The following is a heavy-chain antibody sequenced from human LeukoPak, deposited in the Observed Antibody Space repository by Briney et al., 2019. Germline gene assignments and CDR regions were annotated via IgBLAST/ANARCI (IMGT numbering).Heavy chain of an antibody. CDR2: SSVYNGNT. D-gene: IGHD1-1*01. CDR3: AKGRRGAADDHFAH. CDR1: GYTFMSYG. Sequence: ASVKVSCKASGYTFMSYGIHWVRQAPGQGLEWMGWSSVYNGNTNYAQKFQGRVTMTTDTTTSTAYMELRTLISDDTAVYYCAKGRRGAADDHFAHGGKGPLVTVS. V-gene: IGHV1-18*01. J-gene: IGHJ4*02.